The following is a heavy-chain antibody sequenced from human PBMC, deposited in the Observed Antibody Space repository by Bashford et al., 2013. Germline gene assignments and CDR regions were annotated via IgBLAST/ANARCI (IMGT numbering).Heavy chain of an antibody. J-gene: IGHJ4*01. Sequence: WVRQMPGKGLEWMGIIYPDDSDTRYSPSFEGHVTMSADTSTSTAYLYWSSLKASDTAMYYCARHGVGNTFRENWGHGSLVTVSS. CDR2: IYPDDSDT. D-gene: IGHD1-26*01. V-gene: IGHV5-51*01. CDR3: ARHGVGNTFREN.